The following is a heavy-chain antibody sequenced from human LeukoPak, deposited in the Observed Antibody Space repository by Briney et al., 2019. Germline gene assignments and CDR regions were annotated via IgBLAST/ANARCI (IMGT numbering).Heavy chain of an antibody. CDR2: INPGGGST. Sequence: ASVKVSCKASGYTFTSYYMHWVRQAPGQGLEWMGIINPGGGSTSYAQKFQGRVTMTRDTSTSTVYMELSSLRSEDTAVYYCARPHPHCSGGSCYSEYFDYWGQGTLVTVSS. CDR3: ARPHPHCSGGSCYSEYFDY. J-gene: IGHJ4*02. V-gene: IGHV1-46*01. D-gene: IGHD2-15*01. CDR1: GYTFTSYY.